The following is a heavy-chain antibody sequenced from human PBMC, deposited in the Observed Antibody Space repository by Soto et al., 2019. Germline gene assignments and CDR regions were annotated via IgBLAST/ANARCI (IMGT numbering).Heavy chain of an antibody. CDR1: GFTFSSYA. V-gene: IGHV3-23*01. CDR3: VKAPQQQLVQTLDY. Sequence: EVQLLESGGGLVQPGGSLRLSCAASGFTFSSYAMSWVRQAPGKGLEWVSAISGSGGSTYYADSVKGRFTISRDNSKNTLYLQMNSLRAEDTAVYYCVKAPQQQLVQTLDYWGQGTLVTVSS. CDR2: ISGSGGST. J-gene: IGHJ4*02. D-gene: IGHD6-13*01.